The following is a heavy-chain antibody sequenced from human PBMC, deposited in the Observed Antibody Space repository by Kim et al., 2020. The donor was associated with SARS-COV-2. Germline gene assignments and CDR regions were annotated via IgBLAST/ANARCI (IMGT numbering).Heavy chain of an antibody. D-gene: IGHD3-10*01. V-gene: IGHV3-23*01. CDR1: GFTYSSYA. CDR2: ISGSGGST. J-gene: IGHJ4*02. Sequence: GGSLRLSCAASGFTYSSYAMSWVRQAPGKGLEWVSAISGSGGSTYYADSVKGRFTISRDNSKNTLYLQMNSLRAEDTAVYYCAKLLWFGELYSFDYWGQGTLVTVSS. CDR3: AKLLWFGELYSFDY.